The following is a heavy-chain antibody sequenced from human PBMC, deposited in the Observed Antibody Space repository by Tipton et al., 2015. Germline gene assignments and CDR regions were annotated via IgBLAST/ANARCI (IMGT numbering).Heavy chain of an antibody. D-gene: IGHD3-3*01. Sequence: TLSLTCSVSSDSISKYYWSWIRQPPGKEPEWIGYIQYSGSTNYNPSLKSRVTISVDTSKTQFSLKLSSVTAADTAVYYCARGQYYDFWSGYYLNPYFDYWGQGTLVSVSS. CDR2: IQYSGST. V-gene: IGHV4-59*12. CDR1: SDSISKYY. CDR3: ARGQYYDFWSGYYLNPYFDY. J-gene: IGHJ4*02.